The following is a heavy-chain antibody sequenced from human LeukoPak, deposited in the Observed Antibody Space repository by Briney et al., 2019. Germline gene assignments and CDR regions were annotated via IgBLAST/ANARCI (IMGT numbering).Heavy chain of an antibody. CDR2: ISWNSGSI. V-gene: IGHV3-9*03. Sequence: GRSLRLSCAASGLTFDDYAMHWVRQAPGKGLEWVSGISWNSGSIGYADSVKGRFTISRDNPKKSLYLQMNSLRAEDMALYYCAKDVSLGYCSGGSCSAHFDYWGQGTLVTVSS. CDR1: GLTFDDYA. D-gene: IGHD2-15*01. J-gene: IGHJ4*02. CDR3: AKDVSLGYCSGGSCSAHFDY.